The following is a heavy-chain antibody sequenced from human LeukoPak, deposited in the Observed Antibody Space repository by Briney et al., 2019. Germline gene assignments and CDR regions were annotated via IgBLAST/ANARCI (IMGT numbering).Heavy chain of an antibody. CDR2: ISGSGT. Sequence: GGSLRLSCAASGFTFSSYAMSWVRQAPGKGLEWVSGISGSGTYYADSVKGRFTISRDNSKNMLYLQTTSLRAEDTAVYYCAKDLEGSGPFWGQGTLVTVSS. CDR1: GFTFSSYA. CDR3: AKDLEGSGPF. J-gene: IGHJ4*02. V-gene: IGHV3-23*01. D-gene: IGHD3-10*01.